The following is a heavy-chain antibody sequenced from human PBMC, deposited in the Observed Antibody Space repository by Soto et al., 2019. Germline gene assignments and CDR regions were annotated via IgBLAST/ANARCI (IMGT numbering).Heavy chain of an antibody. Sequence: SVKVSCKASGGTFSSYAISWVRQAPGQGLEWMGGIIPIFGTANYAQKFQGRVTITADKSTSTAYMELSSLRSEDTAVYYCASSIAARPYYYYGMDVWGQGTTVTV. CDR3: ASSIAARPYYYYGMDV. CDR2: IIPIFGTA. J-gene: IGHJ6*02. D-gene: IGHD6-6*01. V-gene: IGHV1-69*06. CDR1: GGTFSSYA.